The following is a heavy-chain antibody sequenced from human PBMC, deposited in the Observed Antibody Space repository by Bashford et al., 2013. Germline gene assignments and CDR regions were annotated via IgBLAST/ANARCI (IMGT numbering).Heavy chain of an antibody. V-gene: IGHV4-34*01. D-gene: IGHD3-16*01. J-gene: IGHJ6*02. CDR2: TNHFGST. Sequence: PHRKGTWIDSGSTNHFGSTNYNSSLKGRVTISVDTSKNEFSLKLSSVTAADTAVYYCARVTYRPFHYYVMDVWGQGTTVTVSS. CDR3: ARVTYRPFHYYVMDV.